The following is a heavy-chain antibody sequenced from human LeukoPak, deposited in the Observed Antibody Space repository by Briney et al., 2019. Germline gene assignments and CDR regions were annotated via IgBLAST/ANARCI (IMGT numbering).Heavy chain of an antibody. D-gene: IGHD6-19*01. V-gene: IGHV1-18*01. CDR1: VYTFPSYV. J-gene: IGHJ3*02. CDR3: ARIRSGVAGRPPDAFDI. CDR2: MGAYNGNT. Sequence: GASVKVSCKASVYTFPSYVISWGRQAPGQGLGWMGGMGAYNGNTNYAQKLQGRVTMTTDTSTSTAYMELRSLRSDDTAVYYCARIRSGVAGRPPDAFDIWGQGTMVTVSS.